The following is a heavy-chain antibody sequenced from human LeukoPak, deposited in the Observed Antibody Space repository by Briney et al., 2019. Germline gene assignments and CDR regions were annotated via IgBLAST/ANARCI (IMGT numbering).Heavy chain of an antibody. V-gene: IGHV3-48*01. Sequence: GGSLRLSCAASGFTFNSYSMSWVRQAPGKGLEWVSYISHASESTYYADSVRGRFTVSRDNSKNTMYLQMNSLRAEDTAIYYCAKWNGYGDYWGQGTLVTVSS. CDR2: ISHASEST. CDR1: GFTFNSYS. D-gene: IGHD3-3*01. CDR3: AKWNGYGDY. J-gene: IGHJ4*02.